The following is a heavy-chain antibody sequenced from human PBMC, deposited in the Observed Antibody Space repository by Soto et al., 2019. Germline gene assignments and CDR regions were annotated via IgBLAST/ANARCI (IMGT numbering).Heavy chain of an antibody. CDR3: ARDFWSGIHRYGMDV. V-gene: IGHV4-39*07. D-gene: IGHD3-3*01. CDR1: GGSISSSSYY. J-gene: IGHJ6*02. Sequence: QLQLQESGPGLVKPSETLSLTCTVSGGSISSSSYYWGWIRQPPGKGLEWIGSIYYSGSTNYNPSLKSRVTISVDTSKNQFSLKLSSVTAADTAVYYCARDFWSGIHRYGMDVWGQGTTVTVSS. CDR2: IYYSGST.